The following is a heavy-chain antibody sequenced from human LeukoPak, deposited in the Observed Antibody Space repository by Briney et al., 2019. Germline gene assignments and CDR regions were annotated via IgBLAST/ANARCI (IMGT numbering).Heavy chain of an antibody. CDR1: GFTVSSNY. J-gene: IGHJ4*02. D-gene: IGHD4-23*01. CDR3: ARDPPLDYGGNSGRDY. V-gene: IGHV3-53*01. Sequence: GGSRRLSCAASGFTVSSNYMSWVRQAPGKGLEWVSVIYSGGSTYYADSVKGRFTISRDNSKNTLYLQMNSLRAEDTAVYYCARDPPLDYGGNSGRDYWGQGTLVTVSS. CDR2: IYSGGST.